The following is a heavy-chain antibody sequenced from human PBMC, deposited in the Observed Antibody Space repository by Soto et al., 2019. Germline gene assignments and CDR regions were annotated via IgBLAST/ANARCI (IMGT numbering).Heavy chain of an antibody. J-gene: IGHJ4*02. CDR1: GGTFSSYT. CDR3: AKRPGYCSGGSCYAYDY. D-gene: IGHD2-15*01. CDR2: IIPILGIA. V-gene: IGHV1-69*02. Sequence: QVQLVQSGAEVKKPGSSVKVSCKASGGTFSSYTISWVRQAPGQGLEWMGRIIPILGIANYAQKFQGRVTINADKSTNTAYMELSSLRSEDTAVYYCAKRPGYCSGGSCYAYDYWGQGTLVTVSS.